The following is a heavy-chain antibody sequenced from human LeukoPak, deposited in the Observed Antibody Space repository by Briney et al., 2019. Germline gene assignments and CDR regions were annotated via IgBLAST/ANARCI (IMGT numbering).Heavy chain of an antibody. CDR1: GFTFSDYY. D-gene: IGHD2-15*01. CDR2: ISPSSGYT. V-gene: IGHV3-11*03. J-gene: IGHJ4*02. CDR3: ARRYCRGGACREFDY. Sequence: PGGSLRLSCAASGFTFSDYYMSWIRQAPGKGLEWFSYISPSSGYTNYADSVKGRFTISRDNAKNSLYLQMNSLRAKDTAVYYCARRYCRGGACREFDYWGQGTLVTVSS.